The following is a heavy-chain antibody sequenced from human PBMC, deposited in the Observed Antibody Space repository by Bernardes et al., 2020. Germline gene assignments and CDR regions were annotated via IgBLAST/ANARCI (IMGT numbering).Heavy chain of an antibody. CDR3: ARDRGSPSYYYYGMDV. Sequence: GGSLRLSCAASGFTFSSYSMNWVRQAPGKGLEWVSSISSSSSYIYYADSVKGRFTISRDNAKNSLYLQMNSLRAEDTAVYYCARDRGSPSYYYYGMDVWGQGTTVTVSS. D-gene: IGHD1-26*01. J-gene: IGHJ6*02. CDR1: GFTFSSYS. V-gene: IGHV3-21*01. CDR2: ISSSSSYI.